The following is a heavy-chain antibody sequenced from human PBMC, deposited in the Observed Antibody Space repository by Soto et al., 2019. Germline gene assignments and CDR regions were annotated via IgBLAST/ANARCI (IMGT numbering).Heavy chain of an antibody. CDR2: INPNSGDS. Sequence: QVQLVQSGAEVKQPGASVRVSCKTSGYTFTGYYLHWVRQAPGQGLEWMGWINPNSGDSSYAQQFQGRVTMTRDTSISTAYMELSTLRSDDTAVYNCARAAINLYGMDVWGQGTTVTVSS. V-gene: IGHV1-2*02. CDR1: GYTFTGYY. CDR3: ARAAINLYGMDV. J-gene: IGHJ6*02.